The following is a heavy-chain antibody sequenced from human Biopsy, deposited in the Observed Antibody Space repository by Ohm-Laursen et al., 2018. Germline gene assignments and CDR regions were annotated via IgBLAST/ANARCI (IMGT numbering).Heavy chain of an antibody. J-gene: IGHJ4*02. D-gene: IGHD1-1*01. CDR3: AADINVWNVNY. CDR2: FAPENGKT. Sequence: SVNVSCKVSGYALTELSMHWVRQAPGRGLEWMGGFAPENGKTIYAQKFQGRVTMTEDTSTDTAYMELSSLRSEDTAVYYCAADINVWNVNYWGQGTQVTVSS. V-gene: IGHV1-24*01. CDR1: GYALTELS.